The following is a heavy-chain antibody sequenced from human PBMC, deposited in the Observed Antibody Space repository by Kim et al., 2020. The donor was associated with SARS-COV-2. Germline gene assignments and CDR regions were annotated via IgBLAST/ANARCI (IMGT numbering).Heavy chain of an antibody. Sequence: SVKVSCKASGGTFSSYAISWVRQAPGQGLEWMGGIIPIFGTANYAQKFQGRVTITADEYTSTAYMELSNLRSEDTAVYYCARYTMVRGVMPYYYYGMDVWGQGTTVTVSS. V-gene: IGHV1-69*13. D-gene: IGHD3-10*01. CDR3: ARYTMVRGVMPYYYYGMDV. CDR2: IIPIFGTA. J-gene: IGHJ6*02. CDR1: GGTFSSYA.